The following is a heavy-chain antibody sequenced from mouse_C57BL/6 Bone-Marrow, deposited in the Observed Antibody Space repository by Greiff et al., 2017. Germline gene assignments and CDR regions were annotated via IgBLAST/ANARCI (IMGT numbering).Heavy chain of an antibody. V-gene: IGHV5-6*01. J-gene: IGHJ4*01. D-gene: IGHD2-3*01. CDR2: ISSGGSYT. CDR3: ARAPDGYPYYYAMDY. Sequence: EVQLQESGGDLVKPGGSLKLSCAASGFTFSSYGMSWVRQTPDKRLEWVATISSGGSYTYYPDSVKGRFTISRDNANNTLYLQMSSMKSEYTALYYCARAPDGYPYYYAMDYWGQGTSVTVSS. CDR1: GFTFSSYG.